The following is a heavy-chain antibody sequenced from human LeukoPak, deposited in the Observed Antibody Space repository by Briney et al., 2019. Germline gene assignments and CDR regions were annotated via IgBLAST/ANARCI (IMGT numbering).Heavy chain of an antibody. CDR3: AKVVRPNMVRGVMFDY. CDR1: GFTFSSYS. Sequence: GGSLRLSCAASGFTFSSYSMNWVRRAPGKGLEWVSYISSSSSTIYYADSVKGRFTISRDNSKNTLYLQMNSLRAEDTAVYYCAKVVRPNMVRGVMFDYWGQGTLVTVSS. D-gene: IGHD3-10*01. V-gene: IGHV3-48*01. J-gene: IGHJ4*02. CDR2: ISSSSSTI.